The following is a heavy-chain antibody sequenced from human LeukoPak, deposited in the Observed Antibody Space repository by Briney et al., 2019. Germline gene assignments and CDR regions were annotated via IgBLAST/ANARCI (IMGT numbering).Heavy chain of an antibody. J-gene: IGHJ4*02. Sequence: SETLSLTCTVSGGSISSSSFYWGWIRQPPGKGLEWIGSIYYSGTTYYNPSLKSRVTISADTSKNQFSLKLSSVTAADTAVYYCARDYSDSSGYPCYFDYWGQGTLVTVSS. CDR1: GGSISSSSFY. CDR2: IYYSGTT. CDR3: ARDYSDSSGYPCYFDY. V-gene: IGHV4-39*02. D-gene: IGHD3-22*01.